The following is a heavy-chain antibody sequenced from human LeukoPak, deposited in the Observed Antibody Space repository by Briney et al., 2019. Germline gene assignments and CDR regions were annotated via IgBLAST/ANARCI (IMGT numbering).Heavy chain of an antibody. Sequence: SETLSLTYTVSGGSVSDSHYYWGSIRQPPGKGLEWIGNMYYSGSANYNPSLKSRVTISIDTSKNQLSLKLSSVTAADTAVYYCARQSSYSSGWYFDYWGQGTLVTVSS. J-gene: IGHJ4*02. CDR1: GGSVSDSHYY. V-gene: IGHV4-39*01. CDR2: MYYSGSA. CDR3: ARQSSYSSGWYFDY. D-gene: IGHD6-19*01.